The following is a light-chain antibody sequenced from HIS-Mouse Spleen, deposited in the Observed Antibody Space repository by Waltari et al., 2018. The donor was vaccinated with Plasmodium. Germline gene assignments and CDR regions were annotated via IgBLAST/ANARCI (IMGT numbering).Light chain of an antibody. J-gene: IGKJ2*01. Sequence: DIQMTQSPSSLSASVGDRVTITCQASQDISNYLNWYQQKPAKAPKLLIYDASNLETGVTSRFSGSGSGTDFTFTISSLQPEDIATYYCQQYDNLPYTFGQGTKLEIK. CDR1: QDISNY. V-gene: IGKV1-33*01. CDR3: QQYDNLPYT. CDR2: DAS.